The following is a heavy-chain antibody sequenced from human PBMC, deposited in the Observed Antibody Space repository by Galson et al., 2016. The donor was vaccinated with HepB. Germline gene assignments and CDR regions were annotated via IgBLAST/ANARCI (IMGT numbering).Heavy chain of an antibody. D-gene: IGHD3-3*01. CDR2: IRWNSGNI. CDR3: AKPIRFLGGFFDL. CDR1: GFTFDDYA. Sequence: SLRLSCAASGFTFDDYAMHWVRQAPGKGLEWVSGIRWNSGNIDYGDSVKGRFTISRDNAKNSLFLQMNSLRPEDTALYYCAKPIRFLGGFFDLWGQGTMVTVSS. J-gene: IGHJ3*01. V-gene: IGHV3-9*01.